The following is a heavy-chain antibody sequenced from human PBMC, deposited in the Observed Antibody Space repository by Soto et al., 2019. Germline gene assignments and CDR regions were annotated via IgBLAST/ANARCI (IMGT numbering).Heavy chain of an antibody. CDR1: GGTFSSYA. CDR2: IIPIFGTA. D-gene: IGHD5-18*01. V-gene: IGHV1-69*12. CDR3: ARGERRVTSPPWDY. Sequence: QVQLVQSGAEVKKPGSSVKVSCKASGGTFSSYAISWVRQAPGQGLEWMGGIIPIFGTANYAQKFQGRVTXXAXEXXSTAYMELSSLRSEDTAVYYCARGERRVTSPPWDYWGQGTLVTVSS. J-gene: IGHJ4*02.